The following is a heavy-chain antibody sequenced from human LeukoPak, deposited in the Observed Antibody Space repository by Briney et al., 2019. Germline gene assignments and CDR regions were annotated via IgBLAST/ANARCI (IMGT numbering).Heavy chain of an antibody. Sequence: SETLSLTCTVSGGSIGRYYWSWIRQPPGKGLEWIGYFYDSGSTNYNPSLKSRATISIDTSKNQFSLKLSSVTAADTAVYYCATSTNLWSTIDYWGQGTLVTVSS. CDR2: FYDSGST. D-gene: IGHD3-10*01. J-gene: IGHJ4*02. V-gene: IGHV4-59*08. CDR1: GGSIGRYY. CDR3: ATSTNLWSTIDY.